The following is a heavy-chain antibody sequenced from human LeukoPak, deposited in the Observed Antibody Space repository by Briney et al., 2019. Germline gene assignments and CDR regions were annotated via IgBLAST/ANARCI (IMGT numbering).Heavy chain of an antibody. V-gene: IGHV4-39*07. J-gene: IGHJ4*02. CDR1: GGSISSSSSY. CDR2: IYYSGSS. D-gene: IGHD4-17*01. CDR3: ARANNRGDYAQ. Sequence: SETLSLTCSVSGGSISSSSSYWGWIRQPPGKGLEWIGSIYYSGSSFDNPALKSRVTISVDTSKNQFSLKLSSVTAADTAVYYCARANNRGDYAQWGQGTLVTVSS.